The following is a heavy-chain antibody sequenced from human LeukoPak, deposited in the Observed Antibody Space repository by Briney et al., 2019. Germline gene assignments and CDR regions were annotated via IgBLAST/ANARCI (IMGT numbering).Heavy chain of an antibody. Sequence: SETLSLTCTISGGSISSYYWSWIRQPAGKVLEWIGRIFTSGSTNYNPSLKSRVTMSVDTSKTQFSLRLSSVTAADTAVYYCARSSGGPYYYYYMDVWGKGTTVTVSS. D-gene: IGHD3-10*01. CDR1: GGSISSYY. V-gene: IGHV4-4*07. J-gene: IGHJ6*03. CDR3: ARSSGGPYYYYYMDV. CDR2: IFTSGST.